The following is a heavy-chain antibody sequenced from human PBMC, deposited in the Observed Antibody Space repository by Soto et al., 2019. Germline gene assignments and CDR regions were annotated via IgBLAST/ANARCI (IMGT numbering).Heavy chain of an antibody. CDR1: GFTFSSYS. V-gene: IGHV3-21*01. J-gene: IGHJ6*02. Sequence: EVQLVESGGGLVKPGGSLRLSCAASGFTFSSYSMNWVRQAPGKGLEWVSSISSSSSYIYYADSVKGRFTISRDNAKNSLYLQKNSLRAEDTAVYYCARGQMTTVVTSYYYYYGMDVWGQGTTVTVSS. D-gene: IGHD4-17*01. CDR2: ISSSSSYI. CDR3: ARGQMTTVVTSYYYYYGMDV.